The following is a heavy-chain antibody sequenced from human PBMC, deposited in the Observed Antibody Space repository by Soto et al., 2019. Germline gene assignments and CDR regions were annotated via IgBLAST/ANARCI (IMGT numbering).Heavy chain of an antibody. J-gene: IGHJ4*02. CDR3: ARSPGSGSYYLRPLFDY. CDR2: VYHTGTT. D-gene: IGHD3-10*01. V-gene: IGHV4-4*02. Sequence: SETLSLTCAVSGTSISSTFWWTWVRQPPGKGLEWIGEVYHTGTTKYNPSLKNRVTISVDKSNNQFSLELRAVTAADTAVYYCARSPGSGSYYLRPLFDYWGQGTLVTVSS. CDR1: GTSISSTFW.